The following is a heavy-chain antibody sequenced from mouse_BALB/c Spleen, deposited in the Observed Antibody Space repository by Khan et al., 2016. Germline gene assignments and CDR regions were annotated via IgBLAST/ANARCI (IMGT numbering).Heavy chain of an antibody. Sequence: EVKLLESGGGLVQPGDSLKLSCAASGFDFSRFWMNWVRQAPGKGLEWIGEINPDSSTINYTPSLKDKFIISRDNAKNMLYLQMSKVRSEDTALYYCASPTVGMDYWGQGTSVTVSS. CDR2: INPDSSTI. J-gene: IGHJ4*01. D-gene: IGHD1-1*01. CDR1: GFDFSRFW. V-gene: IGHV4-1*02. CDR3: ASPTVGMDY.